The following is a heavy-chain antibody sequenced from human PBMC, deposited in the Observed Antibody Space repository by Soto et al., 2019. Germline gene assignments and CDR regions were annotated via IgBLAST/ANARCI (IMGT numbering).Heavy chain of an antibody. D-gene: IGHD3-22*01. V-gene: IGHV1-46*03. J-gene: IGHJ1*01. CDR1: GYTFTSYY. CDR2: INPSGGST. CDR3: ARDRLSRDYYDSSGYYPGYCQH. Sequence: QVQLVQSGAEVKKPGASVKVSCKASGYTFTSYYMHWMRQAPGQGLEWMGIINPSGGSTSYAQKFQGRVTMTRDTSTSTVYMELSSMRSEDTAVYYCARDRLSRDYYDSSGYYPGYCQHWCQGTLVTVSS.